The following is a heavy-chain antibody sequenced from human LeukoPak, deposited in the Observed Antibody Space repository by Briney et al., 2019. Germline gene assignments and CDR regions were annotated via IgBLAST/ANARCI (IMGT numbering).Heavy chain of an antibody. CDR1: GFTFSSYS. Sequence: GGSLRLSCAASGFTFSSYSMNWVRQAPGKGLEWVSSISSSSSYIYYADSVKGRFTISRDDSSNTLWLQMNSLRVDDTAVYYCARALGDWGQGTLVTVSS. CDR2: ISSSSSYI. CDR3: ARALGD. V-gene: IGHV3-21*04. J-gene: IGHJ4*02.